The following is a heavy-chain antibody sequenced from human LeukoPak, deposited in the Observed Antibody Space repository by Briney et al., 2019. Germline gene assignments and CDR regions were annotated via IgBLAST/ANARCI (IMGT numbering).Heavy chain of an antibody. J-gene: IGHJ4*02. CDR2: ISGNGEST. Sequence: GGSLRLSCSASGFTFSRHSMNWVRQAPGKGLEYVSAISGNGESTYYAGSVKDRFSISRDNSKNTLYLQMRSLRDEDTAVYYCVRNYYATSADYDYWGQGTLVTVSS. D-gene: IGHD3-22*01. CDR1: GFTFSRHS. CDR3: VRNYYATSADYDY. V-gene: IGHV3-64D*06.